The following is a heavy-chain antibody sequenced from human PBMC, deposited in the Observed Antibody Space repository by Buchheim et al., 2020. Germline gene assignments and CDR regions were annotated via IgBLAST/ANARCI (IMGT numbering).Heavy chain of an antibody. Sequence: EVQLVESGGGLVQPGGSLRLSCAASGFTFSNYGMNWVRQAPGKGLEWVSYISSTSIHIYYAVSVRGRFPISRDNAKNPLYLQMTSLRAEDAAVYYCARDNGDYAGYSGMDVWGQGTT. J-gene: IGHJ6*02. CDR1: GFTFSNYG. CDR3: ARDNGDYAGYSGMDV. V-gene: IGHV3-48*01. CDR2: ISSTSIHI. D-gene: IGHD4-17*01.